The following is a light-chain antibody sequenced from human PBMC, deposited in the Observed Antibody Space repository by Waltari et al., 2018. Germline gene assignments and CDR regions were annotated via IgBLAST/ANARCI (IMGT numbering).Light chain of an antibody. CDR1: TSDISSST. CDR2: SNN. J-gene: IGLJ3*02. V-gene: IGLV1-44*01. CDR3: AAWDDSLNAWV. Sequence: QSLLTPPPSASASPCQSLAITVSVSTSDISSSTGNWYLKLPGTAPKLLISSNNQRPSGVPDRFSGSTSGTSASLAISGLQSEDEADYYCAAWDDSLNAWVFGGGTKLTVL.